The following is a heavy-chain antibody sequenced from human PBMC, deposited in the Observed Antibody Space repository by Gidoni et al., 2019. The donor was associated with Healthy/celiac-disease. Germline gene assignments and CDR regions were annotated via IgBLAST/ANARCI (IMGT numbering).Heavy chain of an antibody. D-gene: IGHD6-13*01. J-gene: IGHJ5*02. V-gene: IGHV3-7*01. CDR1: RFIFSSYW. Sequence: EVQLVESGGGLVQPGGSLRLSCAASRFIFSSYWMSWVRQAPGKGLEWVANRKQDGSEKYYVDSVKGRFTIFRDNAKNSLYLQMNSLRVEDTAVYYCAREKSAAGSVWFDPWGQGTLVTVSS. CDR2: RKQDGSEK. CDR3: AREKSAAGSVWFDP.